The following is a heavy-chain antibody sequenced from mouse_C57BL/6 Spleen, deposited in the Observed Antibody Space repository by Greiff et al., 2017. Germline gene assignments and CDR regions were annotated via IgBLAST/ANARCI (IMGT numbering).Heavy chain of an antibody. V-gene: IGHV1-80*01. CDR3: ARWGYSYYFDY. J-gene: IGHJ2*01. Sequence: VQLQQSGAELVKPGASVKISCKASGYAFSSYWMNWVKQRPGKGLEWIGQIYPGDGDTNSNGKFKGKATLTADKSSSTAYMQLSSLTSEDSAVYFCARWGYSYYFDYWGQGTTLTVSS. CDR1: GYAFSSYW. CDR2: IYPGDGDT.